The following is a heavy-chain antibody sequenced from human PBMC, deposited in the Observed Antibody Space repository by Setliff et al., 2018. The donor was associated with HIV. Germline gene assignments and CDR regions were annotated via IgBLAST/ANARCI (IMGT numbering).Heavy chain of an antibody. D-gene: IGHD3-16*01. Sequence: SETLSLTCAVYGGSFSGYSWGWIRQPPGKGLEWIGSLDYSGTTYYNPSLKSRVTISVDTSKNQFSPRLNSVTAADTAVYYCARGALRYDWGVFFDFWGQGTLVTVSS. CDR2: LDYSGTT. V-gene: IGHV4-34*01. CDR3: ARGALRYDWGVFFDF. J-gene: IGHJ4*02. CDR1: GGSFSGYS.